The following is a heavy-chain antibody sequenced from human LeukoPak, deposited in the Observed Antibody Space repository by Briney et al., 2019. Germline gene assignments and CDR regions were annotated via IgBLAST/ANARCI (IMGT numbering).Heavy chain of an antibody. V-gene: IGHV3-33*01. CDR2: IWYDGSNK. CDR1: GFTFSSYG. J-gene: IGHJ6*04. D-gene: IGHD2-2*01. CDR3: ATLRDIVVVATTPTDV. Sequence: GGSLRLSCAASGFTFSSYGMHWVRQAPGKGLEWVAVIWYDGSNKYYADSVKGRFTISRDNSKNTLYLQMNSLRAEDTAVYYCATLRDIVVVATTPTDVWGKGTTVIVSS.